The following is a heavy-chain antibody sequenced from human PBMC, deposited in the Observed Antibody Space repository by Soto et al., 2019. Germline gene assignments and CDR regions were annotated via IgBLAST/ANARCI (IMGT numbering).Heavy chain of an antibody. CDR1: GGSINSGGYC. V-gene: IGHV4-31*03. Sequence: QVQLQESGPGLVKPSQTLSLTCTVSGGSINSGGYCWSWIRQHPGKGLDWIGCISYGGSTSYNPSLKSRVTISVDTSKNQCSLKLTAVTAAYTAVYYCSRGILVWGQGALITVSS. J-gene: IGHJ4*02. CDR3: SRGILV. D-gene: IGHD5-18*01. CDR2: ISYGGST.